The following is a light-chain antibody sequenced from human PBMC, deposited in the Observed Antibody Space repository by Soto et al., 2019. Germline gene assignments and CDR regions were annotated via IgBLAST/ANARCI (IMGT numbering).Light chain of an antibody. CDR1: SSNIGGNS. Sequence: QSVLTQPPSVSAAPGQKVTVSCSGSSSNIGGNSVSWYQQLPGTAPKLLIYDDNKRRSGVPDRFSGSKSDTSATLCITGFQIGDEADYYCRSWDSSMSAYVFGTGTKGTVL. CDR2: DDN. CDR3: RSWDSSMSAYV. J-gene: IGLJ1*01. V-gene: IGLV1-51*01.